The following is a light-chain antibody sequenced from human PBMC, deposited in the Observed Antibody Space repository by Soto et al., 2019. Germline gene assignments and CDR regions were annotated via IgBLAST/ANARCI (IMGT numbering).Light chain of an antibody. CDR2: KAS. CDR3: QQYNGYWT. V-gene: IGKV1-5*03. J-gene: IGKJ1*01. CDR1: QSISDL. Sequence: DIQMTQSPSTLSASVGDRVTITCRASQSISDLLAWYQHKPGKAPKLLIYKASVLKSGVPSRFSCSGSGTEYTLTISSLQPDDFASYYCQQYNGYWTFGQGTKVEI.